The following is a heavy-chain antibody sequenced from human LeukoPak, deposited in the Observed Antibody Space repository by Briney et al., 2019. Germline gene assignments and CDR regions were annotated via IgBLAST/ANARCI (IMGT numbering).Heavy chain of an antibody. V-gene: IGHV3-74*01. J-gene: IGHJ5*02. CDR3: IRDFRSADL. CDR1: GFTFSNYW. CDR2: TYVDGRTT. Sequence: GGSLRLSCVASGFTFSNYWMHWVRQPPGKGLVWVSRTYVDGRTTNYADSVKGRFTISRDNAKNTVYLEMNSLSVEDTATYYCIRDFRSADLWGQGTLVTVTS.